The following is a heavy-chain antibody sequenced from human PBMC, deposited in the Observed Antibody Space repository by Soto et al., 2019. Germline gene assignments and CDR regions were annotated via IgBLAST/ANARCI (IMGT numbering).Heavy chain of an antibody. D-gene: IGHD1-26*01. CDR1: GFTFSSYS. Sequence: EVQLVESGGGLVQPGGSLRLSCAASGFTFSSYSMNWVRQAPGKGLEWVSYISSSTIYYADSVKGRFTISRDNAKNSLDLQMNSLRDEDTSVYYCAREGISGSNYNWFDPWGQGTLVPVSS. CDR3: AREGISGSNYNWFDP. V-gene: IGHV3-48*02. CDR2: ISSSTI. J-gene: IGHJ5*02.